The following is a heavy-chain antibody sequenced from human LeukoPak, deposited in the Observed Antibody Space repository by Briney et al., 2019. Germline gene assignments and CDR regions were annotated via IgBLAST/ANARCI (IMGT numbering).Heavy chain of an antibody. CDR3: AKALFPTYSGSYFDY. J-gene: IGHJ4*02. CDR1: GFTFSSYA. Sequence: GGSLRLSCAASGFTFSSYAMSWVRQAPGKGLEWVSAISGSGGSTYYADSVKGRFTISRDNSKNTLYLQMNSLRAEDTAVYYCAKALFPTYSGSYFDYWGQETLVTVSS. D-gene: IGHD1-26*01. V-gene: IGHV3-23*01. CDR2: ISGSGGST.